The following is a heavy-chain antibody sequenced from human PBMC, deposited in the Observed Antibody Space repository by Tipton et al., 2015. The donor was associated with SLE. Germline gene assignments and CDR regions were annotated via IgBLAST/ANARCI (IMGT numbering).Heavy chain of an antibody. D-gene: IGHD3-16*01. J-gene: IGHJ4*02. V-gene: IGHV4-59*11. Sequence: TLSLTCSVSGASISSHYWSWIRQPPGKGLQWIAHVHYSGVTNYNPSLKSRVTISVDSSKNHLSLKMTSVTAADTAVYYCARGWGLYYFDYWGQGTLVTVPS. CDR2: VHYSGVT. CDR1: GASISSHY. CDR3: ARGWGLYYFDY.